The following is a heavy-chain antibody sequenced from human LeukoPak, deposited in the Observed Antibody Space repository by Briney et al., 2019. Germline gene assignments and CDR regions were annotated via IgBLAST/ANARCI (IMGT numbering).Heavy chain of an antibody. CDR2: IYYSGST. V-gene: IGHV4-31*03. CDR3: ASYDYSKTQDGMDV. D-gene: IGHD4-11*01. J-gene: IGHJ6*02. Sequence: PSETLSLTCTVSGGSISSGGYYWSWIRQHPGKGLEWIGYIYYSGSTYYNPSLKSRVTISVDTSKNQFSLKLSSVTAADTAVYYCASYDYSKTQDGMDVWGQGTTVTVSS. CDR1: GGSISSGGYY.